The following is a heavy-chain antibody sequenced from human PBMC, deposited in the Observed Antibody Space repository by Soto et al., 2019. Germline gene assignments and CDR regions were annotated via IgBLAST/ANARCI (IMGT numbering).Heavy chain of an antibody. Sequence: EASVKVSCKASGYTFTSYGISWVRQAPGQGLEWMGWISAYNGNTNYAQKLQGRVTMTTDTSTSTAYMELRSLRSDDTAVYYCAREVTDIVVVPAATGYYYYYYYMDVWGKGTTVTVSS. J-gene: IGHJ6*03. V-gene: IGHV1-18*01. CDR3: AREVTDIVVVPAATGYYYYYYYMDV. D-gene: IGHD2-2*01. CDR2: ISAYNGNT. CDR1: GYTFTSYG.